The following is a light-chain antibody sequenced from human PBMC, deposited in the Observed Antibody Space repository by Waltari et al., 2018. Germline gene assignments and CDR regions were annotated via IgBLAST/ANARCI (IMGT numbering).Light chain of an antibody. V-gene: IGKV3-11*01. J-gene: IGKJ4*01. Sequence: EIVLTQSPATLSLSPGERATLSCRASQTVDTYLAWYQQRPGQAPRLRIYDTSNRATGMPDRFSGSGCETDFTLTISSLEPEDFAVYYCQQRRRWPLTFGGGSKVEI. CDR1: QTVDTY. CDR3: QQRRRWPLT. CDR2: DTS.